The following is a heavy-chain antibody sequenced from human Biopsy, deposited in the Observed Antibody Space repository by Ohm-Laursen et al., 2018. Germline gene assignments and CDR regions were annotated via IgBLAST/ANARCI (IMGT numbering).Heavy chain of an antibody. D-gene: IGHD4-17*01. V-gene: IGHV1-69*06. CDR1: GGSFSDYG. CDR3: ATLTEDYGASPDS. Sequence: SVKVSCKASGGSFSDYGLSWVRQAPGRGLEWMGRVIPISNTANYAQNFQDRLTITADRSTNTTYMELNSLRSEDTAVYFCATLTEDYGASPDSWGQGTLAVVPS. CDR2: VIPISNTA. J-gene: IGHJ4*02.